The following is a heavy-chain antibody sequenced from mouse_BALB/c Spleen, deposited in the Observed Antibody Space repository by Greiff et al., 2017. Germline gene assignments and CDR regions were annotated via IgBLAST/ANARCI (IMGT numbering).Heavy chain of an antibody. J-gene: IGHJ3*01. D-gene: IGHD1-3*01. CDR3: ANNGAY. V-gene: IGHV14-3*02. Sequence: DVKLQESGAELVKPGASVKLSCTASGFNIKDTYMHWVKQRPEQGLEWIGRIDPANGNTKYDPKFQGKATITADTSSNTAYLQLSSLTSEDTAVYYCANNGAYWGQGTLVTVSA. CDR1: GFNIKDTY. CDR2: IDPANGNT.